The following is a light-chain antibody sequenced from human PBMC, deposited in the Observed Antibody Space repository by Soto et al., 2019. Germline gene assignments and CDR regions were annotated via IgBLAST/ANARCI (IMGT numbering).Light chain of an antibody. Sequence: QSALTQPASVSGSPGQSITISCTGSSGDVGGYKYVSWYQQHPGKVPKLMIYEVGHRPSGVSDRFSGSKFGNTASLTISGLQAEDEADYYCSSYTNNNTVIFGGGTQLTVL. V-gene: IGLV2-14*01. J-gene: IGLJ2*01. CDR1: SGDVGGYKY. CDR2: EVG. CDR3: SSYTNNNTVI.